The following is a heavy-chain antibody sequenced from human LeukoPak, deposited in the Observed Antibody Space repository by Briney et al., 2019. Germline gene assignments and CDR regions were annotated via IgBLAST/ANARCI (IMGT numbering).Heavy chain of an antibody. CDR2: ISSSRSYI. Sequence: PGGSLRLSCAASGFTFSSYRMNWVRQAPGKGLEWVSSISSSRSYIYYADSVKGRFTISRDNAKNSLYLQMNSLRAEDTAVYYCARAGGKYSSSLLDYWGQGTLVTVSS. V-gene: IGHV3-21*01. CDR1: GFTFSSYR. CDR3: ARAGGKYSSSLLDY. D-gene: IGHD6-6*01. J-gene: IGHJ4*02.